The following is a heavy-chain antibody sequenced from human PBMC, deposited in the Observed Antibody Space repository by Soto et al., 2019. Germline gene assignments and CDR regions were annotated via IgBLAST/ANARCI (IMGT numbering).Heavy chain of an antibody. CDR3: ARGEGNPYYAYHFDT. J-gene: IGHJ4*02. CDR2: ISNSGIS. Sequence: PSETLSLTCAVSGDSVTSVNYFWTWIRQPPGGGLEWIGYISNSGISKYNPSLKSRVAMSQDTSKNQFSLSLHSVTAADTAVYFCARGEGNPYYAYHFDTWGQGALVTVSS. D-gene: IGHD3-3*01. CDR1: GDSVTSVNYF. V-gene: IGHV4-61*01.